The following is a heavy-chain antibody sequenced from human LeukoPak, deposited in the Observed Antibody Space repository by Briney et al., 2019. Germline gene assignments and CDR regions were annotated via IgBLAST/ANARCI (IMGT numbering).Heavy chain of an antibody. J-gene: IGHJ4*02. V-gene: IGHV1-69*13. CDR1: GGTFSSYA. CDR2: IIPIFGTA. D-gene: IGHD6-19*01. CDR3: ARQGTYSSAIGMGY. Sequence: VASVKVSSKASGGTFSSYAISWVRQAPGQGLEWMGGIIPIFGTANYAQKFQGRVTITADESTSTAYMELSSLRSEDTAVYYCARQGTYSSAIGMGYWGQGTLVTVSS.